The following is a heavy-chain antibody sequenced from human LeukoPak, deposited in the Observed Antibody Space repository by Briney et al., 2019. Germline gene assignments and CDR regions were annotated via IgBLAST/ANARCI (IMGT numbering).Heavy chain of an antibody. D-gene: IGHD6-19*01. Sequence: GGSLRLSCTAPGFTFGDYAMSWFRQAPGKGLEWVGFIRSKAYGGTTEYAASVKGRFTISRDDSKSIAYLQMNSLKTEDTAVYYCTRGGFSSGWYYFDYWGQGTLVTVSS. CDR3: TRGGFSSGWYYFDY. CDR2: IRSKAYGGTT. CDR1: GFTFGDYA. V-gene: IGHV3-49*03. J-gene: IGHJ4*02.